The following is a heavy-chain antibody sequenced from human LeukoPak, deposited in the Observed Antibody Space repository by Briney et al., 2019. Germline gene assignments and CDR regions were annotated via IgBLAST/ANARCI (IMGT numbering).Heavy chain of an antibody. J-gene: IGHJ4*02. CDR3: ASTGRFSSGWAYYFDY. Sequence: SVKVSCKASGGTFSSYAISWVRQAPGQGLEWMGGIIPIFGTANYAQKFQGRVTITADESTSTAYMELSSLRSEDAAVYYCASTGRFSSGWAYYFDYWGQGTLVTVSS. CDR1: GGTFSSYA. V-gene: IGHV1-69*01. D-gene: IGHD6-19*01. CDR2: IIPIFGTA.